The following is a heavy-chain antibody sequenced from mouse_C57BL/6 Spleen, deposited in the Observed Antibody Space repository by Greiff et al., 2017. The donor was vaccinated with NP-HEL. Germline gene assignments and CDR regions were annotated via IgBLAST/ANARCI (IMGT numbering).Heavy chain of an antibody. V-gene: IGHV10-1*01. D-gene: IGHD4-1*02. J-gene: IGHJ3*01. CDR3: VITTGFAY. Sequence: EVKLMESGGGLVQPEGSLKLSCAASGFSFNTYAMNWVRQAPGKGLEWVARIRSKSNNYATYYADSVKDRFTISRDDSESMLYLQMNNLKTEDTAMYYCVITTGFAYWGQGTLVTVSA. CDR2: IRSKSNNYAT. CDR1: GFSFNTYA.